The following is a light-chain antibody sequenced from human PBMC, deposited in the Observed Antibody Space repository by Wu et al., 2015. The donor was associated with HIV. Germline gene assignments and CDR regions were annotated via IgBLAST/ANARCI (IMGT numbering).Light chain of an antibody. CDR1: QTVNSN. Sequence: ETVLTQSPATLSLSPGERATLSCRASQTVNSNLAWYQQKPGQAPRLLMYDASSRATGIPARFSGSGSGTDFTLTINRLEPEDFAVYYCQQYGISTQVTFGGGTKVEIK. CDR2: DAS. J-gene: IGKJ4*01. CDR3: QQYGISTQVT. V-gene: IGKV3-20*01.